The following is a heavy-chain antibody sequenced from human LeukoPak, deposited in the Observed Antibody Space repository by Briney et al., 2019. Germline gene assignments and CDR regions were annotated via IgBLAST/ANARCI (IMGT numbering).Heavy chain of an antibody. V-gene: IGHV3-23*01. J-gene: IGHJ4*02. Sequence: GGSLRLSCAVSGFTFSNEAMGWVRQLRGGGLEWVSTISPGGGTTYYAESMKGRFTISRDNSKSTLYLEMNSLRVEDTAVYYCTKVRSGSSNWALRVFDFWGQGTLVTVSS. D-gene: IGHD4-11*01. CDR1: GFTFSNEA. CDR2: ISPGGGTT. CDR3: TKVRSGSSNWALRVFDF.